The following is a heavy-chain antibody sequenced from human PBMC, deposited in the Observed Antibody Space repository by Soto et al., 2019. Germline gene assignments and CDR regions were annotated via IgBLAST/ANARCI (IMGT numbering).Heavy chain of an antibody. Sequence: SVKVSCKASGVTFSSYAISWVRQAPGQGLEWMGGIIPIFGTANYAQKFQGRVTITADESTSTAYMELSSLRSEDTAVYYCARDFRIAAAGNRFDPWGQGTLVTVSS. CDR3: ARDFRIAAAGNRFDP. CDR2: IIPIFGTA. D-gene: IGHD6-13*01. V-gene: IGHV1-69*13. J-gene: IGHJ5*02. CDR1: GVTFSSYA.